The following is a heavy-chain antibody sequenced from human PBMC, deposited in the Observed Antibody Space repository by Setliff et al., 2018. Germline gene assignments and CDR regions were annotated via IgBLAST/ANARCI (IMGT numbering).Heavy chain of an antibody. V-gene: IGHV1-18*01. J-gene: IGHJ4*02. CDR2: ISGYNGNT. CDR3: ARHGDASFYYDILTGYSPPYYFDY. CDR1: GYIFTNYG. Sequence: ASVKVSCKASGYIFTNYGVSWVRQAPGQGLEWMGWISGYNGNTNYAQKVQGRVTMTTDTSTSTAYMELRSLGSGDTAVYYCARHGDASFYYDILTGYSPPYYFDYWGQGTLVTVSS. D-gene: IGHD3-9*01.